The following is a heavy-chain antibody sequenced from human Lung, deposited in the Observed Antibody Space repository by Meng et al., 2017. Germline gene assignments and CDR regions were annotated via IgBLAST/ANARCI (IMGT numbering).Heavy chain of an antibody. CDR3: ARGPTTMAHDFDY. J-gene: IGHJ4*02. D-gene: IGHD4-11*01. V-gene: IGHV4-34*01. CDR2: INHSGST. CDR1: GGSFSDYY. Sequence: QGALQQWGAGLLKPSESLSLTCFVSGGSFSDYYWSWIRQPPGKGLEWIGEINHSGSTNYNPSLESRAIISVDTSQNNLSLKLSSVTAADSAVYYCARGPTTMAHDFDYWGQGTLVTVSS.